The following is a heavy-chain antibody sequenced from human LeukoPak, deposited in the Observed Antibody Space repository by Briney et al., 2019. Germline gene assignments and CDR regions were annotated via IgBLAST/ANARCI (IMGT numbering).Heavy chain of an antibody. V-gene: IGHV1-2*02. J-gene: IGHJ4*02. CDR3: ARAGDILTGYYSPFDY. Sequence: ASVKVSYKASGYTFTCYYMHWVRQAPGQGLEWMGWINPNSGGTNYAQKFQGRVTMTRDTSISTAYMELSRLRSDDTAVYYCARAGDILTGYYSPFDYWGQGTLVTVSS. CDR2: INPNSGGT. CDR1: GYTFTCYY. D-gene: IGHD3-9*01.